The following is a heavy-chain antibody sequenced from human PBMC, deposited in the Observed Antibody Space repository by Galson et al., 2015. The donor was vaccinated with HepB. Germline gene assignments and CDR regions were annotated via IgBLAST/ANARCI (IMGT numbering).Heavy chain of an antibody. J-gene: IGHJ4*02. Sequence: SLRLSCAASGFTFSSYAMTWVRQVPGKGLEWVSSISDNGVSKYYADSVMGRFTISRDDSKNTLYLQMNSLKTEDTAVYYCTTGSSLYGDYPSTDYWGQGTLVTVSS. V-gene: IGHV3-23*01. D-gene: IGHD4-17*01. CDR2: ISDNGVSK. CDR1: GFTFSSYA. CDR3: TTGSSLYGDYPSTDY.